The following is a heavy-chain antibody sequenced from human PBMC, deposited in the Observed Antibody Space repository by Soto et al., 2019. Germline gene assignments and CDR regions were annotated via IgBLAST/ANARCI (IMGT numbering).Heavy chain of an antibody. Sequence: ASVKVSCKASRVAFSKFIVTWVRQAPGQGLEWMGIINPSGGSTSYAQKFQGRVTMTRDTSTSTVYMELSSLRSEDTAVYYCAREWGCSGGSCSSSGDFDYWGQGTLVTVSS. V-gene: IGHV1-46*03. D-gene: IGHD2-15*01. CDR2: INPSGGST. CDR1: RVAFSKFI. CDR3: AREWGCSGGSCSSSGDFDY. J-gene: IGHJ4*02.